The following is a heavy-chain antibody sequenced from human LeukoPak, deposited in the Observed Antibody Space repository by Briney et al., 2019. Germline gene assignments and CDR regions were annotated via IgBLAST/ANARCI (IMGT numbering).Heavy chain of an antibody. D-gene: IGHD3-3*01. CDR2: INPNSGGT. CDR1: GYTFTGYY. CDR3: ARSPRITIFRVVGMDV. J-gene: IGHJ6*02. Sequence: ASVKASCKASGYTFTGYYLHWVRQAPGHGLEWMGWINPNSGGTNYAQKFQGRVTMTRDTSISPAYMELSRLRSDDTAVYYCARSPRITIFRVVGMDVWGQGTTVTVSS. V-gene: IGHV1-2*02.